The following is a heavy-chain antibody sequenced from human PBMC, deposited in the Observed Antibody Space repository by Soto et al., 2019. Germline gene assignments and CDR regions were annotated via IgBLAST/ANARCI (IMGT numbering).Heavy chain of an antibody. CDR2: IYPGDSDT. CDR3: ARLPDYTRMGYYFDY. CDR1: GYSFTSCL. Sequence: PGESLKISCKGSGYSFTSCLIGWVRQMPGKGLEWMGIIYPGDSDTRYSPSFQGQVTISADKSISTAYLQWSSLKASDTAMYYCARLPDYTRMGYYFDYWGQGTMVTVSS. J-gene: IGHJ4*03. V-gene: IGHV5-51*01. D-gene: IGHD3-16*01.